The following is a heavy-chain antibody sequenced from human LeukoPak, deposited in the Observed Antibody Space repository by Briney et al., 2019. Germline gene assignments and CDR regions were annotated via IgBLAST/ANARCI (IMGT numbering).Heavy chain of an antibody. CDR2: ISWNSGSI. D-gene: IGHD6-19*01. V-gene: IGHV3-9*01. J-gene: IGHJ4*02. CDR3: AKVPGARIAVAHYYFDY. Sequence: GGSLRLSCAASGFTFDDYAMHWVRQAPGKGLEWVSGISWNSGSIGYADSVKGRFTISRDNAKNSLYLQMNSLRAEDTAVYYCAKVPGARIAVAHYYFDYWGQGTLVTVSS. CDR1: GFTFDDYA.